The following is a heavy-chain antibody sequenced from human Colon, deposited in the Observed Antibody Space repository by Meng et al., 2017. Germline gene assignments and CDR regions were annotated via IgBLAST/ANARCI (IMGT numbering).Heavy chain of an antibody. V-gene: IGHV4-34*01. J-gene: IGHJ5*02. CDR2: INHSGST. D-gene: IGHD6-19*01. Sequence: QWVAGLLKPPETLCLPCAFYGGSFSCYYWMWIRRPQGKGLEWIGEINHSGSTNYNPSLKSRVTISVDTSKNQFSLKLSSVTAADTAVYYCARERLSSGWYGGRWFDPWGQGTLVTVSS. CDR1: GGSFSCYY. CDR3: ARERLSSGWYGGRWFDP.